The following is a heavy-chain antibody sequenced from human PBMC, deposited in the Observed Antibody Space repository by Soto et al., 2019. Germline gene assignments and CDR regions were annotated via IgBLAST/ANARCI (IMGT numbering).Heavy chain of an antibody. V-gene: IGHV5-51*01. CDR3: ARSRTYGGNSFDY. Sequence: LGESLKISCSTSGYSFTTYWIGWVRQMPGKGLEWMGIIHPGDSDTRYSPSFQGQVTISADKSISTAYLQWSSLKASDTAIYYCARSRTYGGNSFDYWGQGTLVTV. CDR1: GYSFTTYW. J-gene: IGHJ4*02. D-gene: IGHD1-26*01. CDR2: IHPGDSDT.